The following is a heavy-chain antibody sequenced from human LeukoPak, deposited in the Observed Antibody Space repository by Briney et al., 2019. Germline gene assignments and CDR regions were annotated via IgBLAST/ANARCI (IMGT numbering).Heavy chain of an antibody. J-gene: IGHJ4*02. V-gene: IGHV3-23*01. CDR1: GFTFSSYA. CDR2: ISGSGGST. D-gene: IGHD1-26*01. Sequence: PGGSLRLSCAASGFTFSSYAMSCVRQAPGKGLEWVSAISGSGGSTYYADSVKGRFTISRDNSKNTLYLQMNSLRAEDTAVYYCAKAYSGSYYFDYWGQGTLVTVSS. CDR3: AKAYSGSYYFDY.